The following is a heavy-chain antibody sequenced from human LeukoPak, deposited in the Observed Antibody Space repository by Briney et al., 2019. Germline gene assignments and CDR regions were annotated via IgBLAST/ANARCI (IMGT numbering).Heavy chain of an antibody. J-gene: IGHJ3*02. V-gene: IGHV5-51*01. CDR1: GYIFTSYW. CDR3: SASVPVAFDI. CDR2: IYPGDSDT. D-gene: IGHD6-6*01. Sequence: GEALEISCKGSGYIFTSYWIGLVRPLPGRGLEWMGIIYPGDSDTRYSPSFQGQITISVDKSISTAYLQWSSLKASDTAMYYCSASVPVAFDIWGQGTMVTVSS.